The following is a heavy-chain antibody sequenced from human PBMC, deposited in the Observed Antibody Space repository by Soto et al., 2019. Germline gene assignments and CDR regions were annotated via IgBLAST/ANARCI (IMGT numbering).Heavy chain of an antibody. CDR3: ARGYCTTTICDPWFDP. CDR1: GYAFTSYW. D-gene: IGHD2-2*01. J-gene: IGHJ5*02. Sequence: GESLKISCTGIGYAFTSYWIAWVRQMPGKGLEWVGIIYPGDSDTRYSPSFQGQVTISVDKSITTAYLQWSSLKASDTAMYCCARGYCTTTICDPWFDPWGQGTLVTVSS. CDR2: IYPGDSDT. V-gene: IGHV5-51*01.